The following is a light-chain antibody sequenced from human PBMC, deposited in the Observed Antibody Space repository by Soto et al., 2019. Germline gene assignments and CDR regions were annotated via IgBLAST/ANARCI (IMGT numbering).Light chain of an antibody. Sequence: QSALTQPASVSGSPGQSITISCTGTSSDVGGYNSVSWYQQHPGKAPKLIIYEVSNRPAGLSNRLSGSKSGNTASLTISGLQAEDEADYYCSSYTTSITYVFGTGTKLTVL. CDR2: EVS. CDR3: SSYTTSITYV. V-gene: IGLV2-14*01. J-gene: IGLJ1*01. CDR1: SSDVGGYNS.